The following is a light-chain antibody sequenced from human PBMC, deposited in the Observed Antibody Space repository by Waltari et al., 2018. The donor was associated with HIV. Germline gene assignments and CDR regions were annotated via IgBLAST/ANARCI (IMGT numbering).Light chain of an antibody. CDR2: DDS. CDR1: NIGSKS. J-gene: IGLJ3*02. V-gene: IGLV3-21*04. Sequence: SYVLTQPPSVSVAPGKTARITCGGNNIGSKSVHWYQQKPGQAPVLGIYDDSDRPSGIPARFSGSNSGNTATLTISRVEAGDEADYYCQVWDSSSDHRVFGGGTKLTVL. CDR3: QVWDSSSDHRV.